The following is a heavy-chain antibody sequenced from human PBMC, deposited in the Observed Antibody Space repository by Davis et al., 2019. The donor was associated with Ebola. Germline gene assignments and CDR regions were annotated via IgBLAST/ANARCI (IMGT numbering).Heavy chain of an antibody. CDR1: GDSTTGYY. J-gene: IGHJ5*02. CDR2: IYYSGNT. CDR3: ARHDCSSTSCYSNWFDP. D-gene: IGHD2-2*02. V-gene: IGHV4-59*08. Sequence: SETLSLTCTVSGDSTTGYYWSWIRQPPGKGLEWLGYIYYSGNTDYNPSLKSRVAISIDTAKNQFSLKVSSVTAADTAVYYCARHDCSSTSCYSNWFDPWGQGTLVTVSS.